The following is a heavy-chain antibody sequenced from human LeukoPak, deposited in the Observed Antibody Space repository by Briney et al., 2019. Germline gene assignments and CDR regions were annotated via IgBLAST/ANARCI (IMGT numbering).Heavy chain of an antibody. J-gene: IGHJ6*04. CDR1: GFIFGDYA. V-gene: IGHV3-49*03. CDR2: IRSKAYGGTT. D-gene: IGHD2-21*01. CDR3: ASNCGGDCY. Sequence: GGSLRLSCTASGFIFGDYAMSWFRQAPGKGLEWVGFIRSKAYGGTTEYAASVKGRITISRDNTKNTLYLQMNSLRAEDTAVYYCASNCGGDCYWGKGTTVTVSS.